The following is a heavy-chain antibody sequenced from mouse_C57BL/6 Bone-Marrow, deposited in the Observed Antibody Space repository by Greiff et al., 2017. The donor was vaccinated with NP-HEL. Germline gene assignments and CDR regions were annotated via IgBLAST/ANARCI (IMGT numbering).Heavy chain of an antibody. V-gene: IGHV1-4*01. Sequence: VQLQQSGAELARPGASVKMSCKASGYTFTSYTMHWVKQRPGQGLEWIGYINPGGGYTKYNQKFKDKATLTADKSSSTAYMQLSSLTSEDSAVYYCARGTAWFAYWGQGTLVTVSA. D-gene: IGHD3-3*01. CDR2: INPGGGYT. CDR1: GYTFTSYT. J-gene: IGHJ3*01. CDR3: ARGTAWFAY.